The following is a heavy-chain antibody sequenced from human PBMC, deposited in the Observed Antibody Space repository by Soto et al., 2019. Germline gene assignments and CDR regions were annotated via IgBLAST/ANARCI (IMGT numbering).Heavy chain of an antibody. CDR3: ARGHYGMDV. J-gene: IGHJ6*02. V-gene: IGHV3-7*03. CDR1: GFTFSSSW. CDR2: MNQDGSEK. Sequence: VQLVESGGGLVQPGGSLRLSCAASGFTFSSSWMSWVRQAPGEGLEWVANMNQDGSEKTYADSGKGRFTISRDNAKNSVYLEMNSLRVEDTAVYYCARGHYGMDVWGQGTTVTVSS.